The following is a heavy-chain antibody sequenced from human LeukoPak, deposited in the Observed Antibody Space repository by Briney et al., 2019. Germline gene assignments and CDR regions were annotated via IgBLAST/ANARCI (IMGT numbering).Heavy chain of an antibody. CDR1: GFTFDDYG. J-gene: IGHJ4*02. CDR2: INWNGGST. CDR3: AKESGYSYGNDY. V-gene: IGHV3-20*04. Sequence: GGSLRLSCAASGFTFDDYGMSWVRQAPGKGLEWVSGINWNGGSTGYADSVKGRFTISRDNAKNSLYLQMNSLRAEDTAVYYCAKESGYSYGNDYWGQGTLVTVSS. D-gene: IGHD5-18*01.